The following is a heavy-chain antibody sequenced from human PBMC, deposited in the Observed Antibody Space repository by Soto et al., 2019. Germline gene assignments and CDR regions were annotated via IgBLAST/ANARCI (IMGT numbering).Heavy chain of an antibody. CDR1: GFTFSGSA. D-gene: IGHD1-1*01. CDR2: ISGSGDDT. J-gene: IGHJ4*02. V-gene: IGHV3-23*01. Sequence: GGSLRLSCAASGFTFSGSAIHWVRQAPGEGLEWVSAISGSGDDTFYADSMKGRFTISRDNSKDTLYLQINSLRAEDTAVYYCANPIPKTGTTFGFWGQGTLVTVSS. CDR3: ANPIPKTGTTFGF.